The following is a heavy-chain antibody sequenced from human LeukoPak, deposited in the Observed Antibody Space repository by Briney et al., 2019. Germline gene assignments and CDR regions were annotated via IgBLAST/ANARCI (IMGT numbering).Heavy chain of an antibody. CDR3: ARVGVVVVAATGDFDY. V-gene: IGHV3-33*01. Sequence: GRSLRLSCAASGFSFSTYAMHWVRQAPGKGLEWVALIWHDASHTFYTDSVKGRFTISRDNSKNTVYLQMNSLGGEDTAVYYCARVGVVVVAATGDFDYWGQGTLVTVSS. CDR2: IWHDASHT. J-gene: IGHJ4*02. D-gene: IGHD2-15*01. CDR1: GFSFSTYA.